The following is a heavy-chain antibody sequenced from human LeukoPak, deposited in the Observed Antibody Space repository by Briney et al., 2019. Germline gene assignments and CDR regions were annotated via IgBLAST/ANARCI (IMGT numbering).Heavy chain of an antibody. Sequence: GGSLRLSCAASGFTFSSYWMHWVRQAPGKGLVWVSRINSDGSSTSYADSVKGRFTISRDNAKNTLYLQMNSLRAEDTAVYYCARDEEVVPAAILFDYWGQGTLVTVSS. CDR3: ARDEEVVPAAILFDY. CDR2: INSDGSST. V-gene: IGHV3-74*01. CDR1: GFTFSSYW. D-gene: IGHD2-2*02. J-gene: IGHJ4*02.